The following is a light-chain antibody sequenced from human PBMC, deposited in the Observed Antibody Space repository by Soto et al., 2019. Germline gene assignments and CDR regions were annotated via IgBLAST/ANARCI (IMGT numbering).Light chain of an antibody. CDR2: KAS. V-gene: IGKV1-5*03. CDR3: QQYNTYPLT. J-gene: IGKJ4*01. CDR1: QSIGTW. Sequence: DIPMTQSPSTLSASVGDRVTITCRASQSIGTWLAWYQQKPGKAPKLLIYKASSLEGGVPSRFSGSGSGTEFNITVSSLQPDDFATYYCQQYNTYPLTFGGGTTVEIK.